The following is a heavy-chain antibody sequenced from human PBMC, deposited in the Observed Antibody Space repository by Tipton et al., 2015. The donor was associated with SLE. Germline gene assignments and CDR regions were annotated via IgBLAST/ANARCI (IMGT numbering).Heavy chain of an antibody. Sequence: TLSLTCTVSGGSISSYYWSWIRQPPGKGLEWIGYIHHSGSANYNPSLKSRATISVDTSKTQFSLKLSSVTAADTAVYFCARDQVGVGDFDYWGQGTLVTVSS. J-gene: IGHJ4*02. CDR1: GGSISSYY. CDR2: IHHSGSA. D-gene: IGHD3-16*01. CDR3: ARDQVGVGDFDY. V-gene: IGHV4-59*01.